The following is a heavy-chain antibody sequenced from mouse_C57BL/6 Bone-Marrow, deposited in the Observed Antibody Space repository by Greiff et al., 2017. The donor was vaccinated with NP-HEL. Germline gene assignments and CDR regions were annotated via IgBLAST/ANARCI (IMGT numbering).Heavy chain of an antibody. D-gene: IGHD1-1*01. CDR2: ISNGGGST. CDR3: ARQGYGSSRWYFDV. V-gene: IGHV5-12*01. Sequence: DVKLVESGGGLVQPGGSLKLSCAASGFTFSDYYMYWVRQTPEKRLEWVAYISNGGGSTYYPDTVKGRFTISRDNAKNTLYLQMSRLKSEDTAMYYCARQGYGSSRWYFDVWGTGTTVTVSS. CDR1: GFTFSDYY. J-gene: IGHJ1*03.